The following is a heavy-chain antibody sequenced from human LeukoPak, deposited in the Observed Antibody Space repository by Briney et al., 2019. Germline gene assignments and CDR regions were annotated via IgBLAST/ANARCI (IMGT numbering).Heavy chain of an antibody. CDR3: ARYGEHGDDI. Sequence: PSETLSLTCTVSGGSISSYYWSWIRQPPGKGLEWIGYIYYSGSTNYNPSLKSRVTISVDTSKNQFSLKLSSVTAADTAAYYCARYGEHGDDIWGQGTMVTVSS. D-gene: IGHD4-17*01. CDR2: IYYSGST. J-gene: IGHJ3*02. CDR1: GGSISSYY. V-gene: IGHV4-59*01.